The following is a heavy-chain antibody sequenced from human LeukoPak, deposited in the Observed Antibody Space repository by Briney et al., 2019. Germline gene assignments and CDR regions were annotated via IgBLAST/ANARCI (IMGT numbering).Heavy chain of an antibody. CDR1: GFTFSSYA. CDR3: ARDPSTIAVAGLDY. V-gene: IGHV3-23*01. CDR2: ISGSGGST. D-gene: IGHD6-19*01. Sequence: GGSLRLFCAASGFTFSSYAMSWVRQAPGKGLESVSAISGSGGSTYYADSVKGRFTISRDDSKNTLYLQMNSLRAEDTAVYYCARDPSTIAVAGLDYWGQGTLVTVSS. J-gene: IGHJ4*02.